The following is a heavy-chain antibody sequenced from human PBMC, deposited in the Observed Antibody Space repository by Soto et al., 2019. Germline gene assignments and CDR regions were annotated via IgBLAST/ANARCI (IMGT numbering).Heavy chain of an antibody. Sequence: PSETLSLTCTVSGGSISSYYWSWIRQPPGKGLEWIGYIYYSGSTNYNPSLKSRVTISVDTSKNQFSLKLSSVTAADTAVYYCASSTVWGSYRYYFDYWGQGTLVTVSS. V-gene: IGHV4-59*01. D-gene: IGHD3-16*02. J-gene: IGHJ4*02. CDR3: ASSTVWGSYRYYFDY. CDR1: GGSISSYY. CDR2: IYYSGST.